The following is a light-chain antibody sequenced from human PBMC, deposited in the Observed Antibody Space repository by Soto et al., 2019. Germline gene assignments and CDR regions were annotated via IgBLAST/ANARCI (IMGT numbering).Light chain of an antibody. J-gene: IGKJ1*01. V-gene: IGKV1-39*01. CDR3: QQSYSLPWT. Sequence: DIQMTQSPSSLSASVGDRVTITCRTSQSIRNYLNWYQQKPGKAPKLLINGASSLQSGVPSRFRGSRSGTDLTLTISGLQPDDFATCCCQQSYSLPWTFGQRTKVDLK. CDR1: QSIRNY. CDR2: GAS.